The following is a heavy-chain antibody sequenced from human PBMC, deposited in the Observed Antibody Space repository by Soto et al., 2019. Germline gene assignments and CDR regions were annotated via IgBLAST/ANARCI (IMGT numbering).Heavy chain of an antibody. CDR2: INSDGSST. Sequence: GGSLRLSCAASGFTFSSYWMHWVRQAPGKGLVWVSRINSDGSSTSYADSVKGRFTISRDNAKNTLYLQINSLRAEDTAVYYCARDPQWLVNAFDIWGQGTMVTVSS. D-gene: IGHD3-22*01. CDR1: GFTFSSYW. CDR3: ARDPQWLVNAFDI. J-gene: IGHJ3*02. V-gene: IGHV3-74*01.